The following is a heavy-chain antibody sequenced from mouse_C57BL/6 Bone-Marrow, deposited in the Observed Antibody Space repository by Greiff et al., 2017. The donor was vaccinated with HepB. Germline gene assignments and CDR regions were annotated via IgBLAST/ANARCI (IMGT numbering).Heavy chain of an antibody. CDR2: INPNNGGT. Sequence: EVQLQQSGPELVKPGASVKIPCKASGYTFTDYNMDWVKQSHGKSLEWIGDINPNNGGTIYNQKFKGKATLTVDKSSSTAYMELRSLTSEDTAVYYCARRRYGSSFFDYWGQGTTLTVSS. J-gene: IGHJ2*01. V-gene: IGHV1-18*01. CDR1: GYTFTDYN. D-gene: IGHD1-1*01. CDR3: ARRRYGSSFFDY.